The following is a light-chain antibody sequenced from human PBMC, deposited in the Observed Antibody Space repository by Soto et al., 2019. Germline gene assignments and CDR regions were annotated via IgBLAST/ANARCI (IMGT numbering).Light chain of an antibody. CDR1: SSDVGGYNY. J-gene: IGLJ1*01. CDR3: TSYAGGNNV. CDR2: XVN. V-gene: IGLV2-8*01. Sequence: QSALTQPPSASGSPGQSVTISCTGTSSDVGGYNYVSWYQQYPGKVPKLMVXXVNKRPSXVPXRXSGSKSGNTASLTVSGLQAEDEADYYCTSYAGGNNVFGTGTKLTVL.